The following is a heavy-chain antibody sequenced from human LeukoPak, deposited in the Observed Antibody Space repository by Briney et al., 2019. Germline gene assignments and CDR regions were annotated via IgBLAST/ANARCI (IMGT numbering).Heavy chain of an antibody. Sequence: GRSLRLSCAASGFTFSSYGMHWVRQAPGKGLEWVAVIWYDGSNKYYADSVKGRFTISRDNSKNTLYLQMNSLRAEDTAVYYCARVGYDYYGMDVWGQGTTVTVSS. CDR1: GFTFSSYG. D-gene: IGHD3-3*01. CDR3: ARVGYDYYGMDV. CDR2: IWYDGSNK. V-gene: IGHV3-33*08. J-gene: IGHJ6*02.